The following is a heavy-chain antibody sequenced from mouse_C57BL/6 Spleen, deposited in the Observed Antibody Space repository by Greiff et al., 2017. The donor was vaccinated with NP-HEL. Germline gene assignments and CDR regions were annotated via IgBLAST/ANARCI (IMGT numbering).Heavy chain of an antibody. Sequence: EVKLMESGPVLVKPGASVKMSCKASGYTFTDYYMNWVKQSHGKSLEWIGVINPYNGGTSYNQKFKGKATLTVDKSSSTAYMELNSLTPEDSAVYYCARGDGSSSFDYWGQGTTLTVSS. V-gene: IGHV1-19*01. CDR3: ARGDGSSSFDY. J-gene: IGHJ2*01. D-gene: IGHD1-1*01. CDR1: GYTFTDYY. CDR2: INPYNGGT.